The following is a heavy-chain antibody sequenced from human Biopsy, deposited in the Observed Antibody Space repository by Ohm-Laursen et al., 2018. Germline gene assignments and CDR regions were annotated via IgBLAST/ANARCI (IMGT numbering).Heavy chain of an antibody. D-gene: IGHD3-9*01. CDR3: ARDETGSSVFGPYYYGMDV. J-gene: IGHJ6*02. Sequence: GSSVKVSCKASGYSFTKYYINWVRQAPGRGLEWMGIINPTGGTTSYAEKFQGRVTLTRDTSTGTVYLELNSLIYEDTALYYCARDETGSSVFGPYYYGMDVWGQGTTVTVSS. CDR2: INPTGGTT. CDR1: GYSFTKYY. V-gene: IGHV1-46*01.